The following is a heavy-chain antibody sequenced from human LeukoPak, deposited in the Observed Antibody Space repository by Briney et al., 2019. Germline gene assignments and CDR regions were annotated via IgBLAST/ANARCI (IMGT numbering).Heavy chain of an antibody. V-gene: IGHV4-38-2*02. CDR2: IHHSGST. J-gene: IGHJ4*02. CDR3: ARTSSSGLVGGYYFDY. D-gene: IGHD6-19*01. Sequence: PSETLSLTCTVSGYFISSGYYWGWIRQPPGKGLQWIGSIHHSGSTYHNPSLKGRVTISVDTSKNQFSLKLSSVTAADTAVYYCARTSSSGLVGGYYFDYWGQGTLVTVSS. CDR1: GYFISSGYY.